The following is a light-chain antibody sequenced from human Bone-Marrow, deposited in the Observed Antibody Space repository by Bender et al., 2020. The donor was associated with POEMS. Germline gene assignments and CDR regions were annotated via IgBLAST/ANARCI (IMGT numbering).Light chain of an antibody. CDR1: SSDVGANTF. CDR2: EVS. J-gene: IGLJ2*01. V-gene: IGLV2-8*01. Sequence: QSALTQPPSATGSRGQSVTISCTGTSSDVGANTFVSWYQQHPGKAPKLMIYEVSKRPSGVPHRFSGSKSDNTASLTVSELQAEDEADYYCSTFSGTTLLFGRGTKLTVL. CDR3: STFSGTTLL.